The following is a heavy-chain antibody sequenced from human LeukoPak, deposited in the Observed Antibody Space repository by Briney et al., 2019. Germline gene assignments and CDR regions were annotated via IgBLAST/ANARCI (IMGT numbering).Heavy chain of an antibody. V-gene: IGHV3-23*01. Sequence: GGSLRLSCVASGFTLSNYAMNWVRQAPGKGLEWVSAISGSGGDTYYADSVKGRFTISRDNSKNTLYLQMNSLRAEDTAVYYCRYFLPHFDYWGQGTLVTVSS. D-gene: IGHD2/OR15-2a*01. CDR1: GFTLSNYA. CDR3: RYFLPHFDY. CDR2: ISGSGGDT. J-gene: IGHJ4*02.